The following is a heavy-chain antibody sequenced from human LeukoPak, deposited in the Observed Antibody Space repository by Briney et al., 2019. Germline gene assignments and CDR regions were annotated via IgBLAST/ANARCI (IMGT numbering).Heavy chain of an antibody. CDR3: ARDGDTTSKVDY. J-gene: IGHJ4*02. Sequence: GGSLRLSCAASGFTFSHHYMSWIRQAPGKGLEWISYITRSGAFYADSVKGRFTISRDNAKNSLYLQMNSLRVEDTAVYYCARDGDTTSKVDYLGQGTLDTVSS. CDR1: GFTFSHHY. D-gene: IGHD7-27*01. V-gene: IGHV3-11*01. CDR2: ITRSGA.